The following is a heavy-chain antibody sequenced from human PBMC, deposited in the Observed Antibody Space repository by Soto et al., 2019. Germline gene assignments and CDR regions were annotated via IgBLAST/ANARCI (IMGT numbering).Heavy chain of an antibody. CDR3: ARDLHYYGSWSYREHWFDP. D-gene: IGHD3-10*01. J-gene: IGHJ5*02. CDR2: IIPILGIA. Sequence: QVQLVQSGAEVKKPGSSVKVSCKASGGTFSSYTISWVRQAPGQGLEWMGRIIPILGIANYAKKFQGRVTITADKPTSTAYMELSSLRSEDTAVYYCARDLHYYGSWSYREHWFDPWGQGTLVPVSS. CDR1: GGTFSSYT. V-gene: IGHV1-69*08.